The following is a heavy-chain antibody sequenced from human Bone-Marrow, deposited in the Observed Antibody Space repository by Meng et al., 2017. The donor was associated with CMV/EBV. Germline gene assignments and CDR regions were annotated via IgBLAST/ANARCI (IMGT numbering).Heavy chain of an antibody. CDR2: INNETSLI. V-gene: IGHV3-48*04. J-gene: IGHJ4*02. Sequence: GGSLRLSCAASGLTFSSRSMNWVRQAPGKGLEWISYINNETSLILYADSVKGRFTIFRDNTKNSLYLQMNSLRAEDTALYYCARGLDGSSWYLFDYWGQAALATVSS. CDR3: ARGLDGSSWYLFDY. D-gene: IGHD6-13*01. CDR1: GLTFSSRS.